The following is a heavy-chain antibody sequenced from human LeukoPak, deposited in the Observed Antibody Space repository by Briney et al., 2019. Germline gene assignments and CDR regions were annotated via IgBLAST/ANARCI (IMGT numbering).Heavy chain of an antibody. J-gene: IGHJ4*02. D-gene: IGHD6-13*01. V-gene: IGHV3-48*03. Sequence: AGGSLRLSCAASGFSFSSYEMNWVRQAPGKGLEWVSYISSSGSTFYYADSVKGRFTISRDNAKNSLYLQMNSLRAEDTAVYYCARDNRGSSWYFDYWGQGTLVTVSS. CDR2: ISSSGSTF. CDR3: ARDNRGSSWYFDY. CDR1: GFSFSSYE.